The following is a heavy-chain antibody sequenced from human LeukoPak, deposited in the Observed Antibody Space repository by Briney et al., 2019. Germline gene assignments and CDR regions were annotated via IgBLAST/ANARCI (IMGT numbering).Heavy chain of an antibody. V-gene: IGHV1-2*02. J-gene: IGHJ4*02. CDR1: AHTFTGYY. D-gene: IGHD3-3*01. CDR2: INPNSGGT. Sequence: ASVQCSCTASAHTFTGYYMHWVRQAPGQGLEWMGWINPNSGGTNYAQKFQGRVTMTRDTSISTAYMELSRLRSDDTAVYYCFFRGRVDYWGQGTLVTVSS. CDR3: FFRGRVDY.